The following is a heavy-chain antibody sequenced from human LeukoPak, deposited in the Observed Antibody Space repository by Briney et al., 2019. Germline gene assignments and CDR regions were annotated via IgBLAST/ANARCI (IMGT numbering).Heavy chain of an antibody. D-gene: IGHD1-7*01. J-gene: IGHJ5*02. CDR2: IYYSGST. V-gene: IGHV4-31*03. Sequence: SETLSLTCTVSGGSISSGGYYWSWIRQHPGKDLEWIGYIYYSGSTYYNPSLKSRVTISVDTSKNQFSLKLSSVTAADTAVYYCTGRGSWNYDWFDPWGQGTLVTVSS. CDR3: TGRGSWNYDWFDP. CDR1: GGSISSGGYY.